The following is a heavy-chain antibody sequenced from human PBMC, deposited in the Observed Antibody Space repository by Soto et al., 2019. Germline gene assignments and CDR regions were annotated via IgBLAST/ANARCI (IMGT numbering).Heavy chain of an antibody. CDR2: INPSSGGT. D-gene: IGHD1-26*01. CDR3: AREMGVIGAPGYTWFDP. V-gene: IGHV1-2*02. J-gene: IGHJ5*02. Sequence: VQLVQSGAEVRKPGASVKVSCKASGYTFSDYYVHWVREAPGQGLEWMGWINPSSGGTIYTQRFQGRVTMNRDTSINTVYMELSRLTSDDTAVYYCAREMGVIGAPGYTWFDPWGQGALVTVSS. CDR1: GYTFSDYY.